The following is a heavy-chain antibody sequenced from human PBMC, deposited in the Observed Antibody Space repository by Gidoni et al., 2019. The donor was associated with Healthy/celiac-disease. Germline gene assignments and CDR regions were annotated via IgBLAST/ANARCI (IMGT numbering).Heavy chain of an antibody. CDR1: GGSLSSGDYY. Sequence: QVQLQESGPGLVKPSPTLSLTCTVSGGSLSSGDYYWSWIRQPPGKGLEWIGYIYYSGSTYYNPSLKSRVTISVDTSKNQFSLKLSSVTAADTAVYYCARTNSLAAAALDYWGQGTLVTVSS. CDR3: ARTNSLAAAALDY. D-gene: IGHD6-13*01. V-gene: IGHV4-30-4*01. CDR2: IYYSGST. J-gene: IGHJ4*02.